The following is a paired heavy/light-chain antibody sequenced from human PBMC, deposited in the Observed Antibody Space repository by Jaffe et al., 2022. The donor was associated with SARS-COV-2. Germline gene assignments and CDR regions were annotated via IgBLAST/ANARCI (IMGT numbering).Heavy chain of an antibody. D-gene: IGHD1-1*01. CDR1: GYSFTNYG. Sequence: QVQLVQSGGEVKKPGASVKVSCEASGYSFTNYGINWVRQAPGQGLEWLGWISSYSGNTNYAQKFQGRVTMTADASTSTAYMELRSLTSDDTAFYYCAREGPGGRPFDYWGQGTLVTVSS. V-gene: IGHV1-18*01. CDR2: ISSYSGNT. CDR3: AREGPGGRPFDY. J-gene: IGHJ4*02.
Light chain of an antibody. Sequence: EVVMTQSPATLSVSPGERATLSCRASQSVSSNLAWYQQKPGQAPRLLIYAASTRATGIPARFSGSGSGTEFTLTISSLQSEDFAVYYCQHYNNWPRTFGQGTKVEI. V-gene: IGKV3-15*01. CDR3: QHYNNWPRT. J-gene: IGKJ2*02. CDR2: AAS. CDR1: QSVSSN.